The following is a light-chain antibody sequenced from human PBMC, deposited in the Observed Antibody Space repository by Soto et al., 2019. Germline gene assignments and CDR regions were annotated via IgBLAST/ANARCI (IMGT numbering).Light chain of an antibody. V-gene: IGKV1-27*01. CDR1: QGIRNY. Sequence: DIQMTQSPSSLSASVGDRVTIACRASQGIRNYLAWYQQKPGKVPKLLIYAASTLHSGVPSQFSGSGSGTDFTLTISSLQPEDVATYYCQKYNSVPLTFGGGTKVEIK. J-gene: IGKJ4*01. CDR2: AAS. CDR3: QKYNSVPLT.